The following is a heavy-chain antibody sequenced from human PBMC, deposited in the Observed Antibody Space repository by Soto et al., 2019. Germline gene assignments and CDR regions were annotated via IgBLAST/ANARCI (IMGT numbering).Heavy chain of an antibody. CDR1: GYTFTGYY. V-gene: IGHV1-2*04. D-gene: IGHD1-26*01. J-gene: IGHJ3*02. CDR2: INPNSGGT. Sequence: VKVSCKASGYTFTGYYMHWVRQAPGQGLEWMGWINPNSGGTNYAQKFQGWVTMTRDTSISTAYMELSRLRSDDTAVYYCARSSGSSYHDALDIWGQGTMVTVSS. CDR3: ARSSGSSYHDALDI.